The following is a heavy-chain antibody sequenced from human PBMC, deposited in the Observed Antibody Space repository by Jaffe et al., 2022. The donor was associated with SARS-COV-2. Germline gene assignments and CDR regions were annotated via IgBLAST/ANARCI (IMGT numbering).Heavy chain of an antibody. CDR1: GDSISSGNYY. V-gene: IGHV4-61*02. D-gene: IGHD6-19*01. CDR3: AATPGPQWLRY. J-gene: IGHJ4*02. Sequence: QVQLEESGPGLVKPSQTLSLTCTVSGDSISSGNYYWGWIRQPAGKGLEWIGRIFTSGSTNYNPSLKSRVTISLDTSRNQFSLKLSSVTATDTAVYYCAATPGPQWLRYWGQGTLVTVSS. CDR2: IFTSGST.